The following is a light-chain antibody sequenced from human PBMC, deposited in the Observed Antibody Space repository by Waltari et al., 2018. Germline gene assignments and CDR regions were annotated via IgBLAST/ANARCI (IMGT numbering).Light chain of an antibody. J-gene: IGKJ1*01. V-gene: IGKV3-15*01. Sequence: EIVMTQSPATLSVSPGERSTPPCRASQSVSSNLAWYQQKPGQAPRLLIYAASTRATGIPSRFSGSGSGTEFTLTISSLQSEDFAVYYCQQYNNWPPWTFGQGTKVEMK. CDR1: QSVSSN. CDR2: AAS. CDR3: QQYNNWPPWT.